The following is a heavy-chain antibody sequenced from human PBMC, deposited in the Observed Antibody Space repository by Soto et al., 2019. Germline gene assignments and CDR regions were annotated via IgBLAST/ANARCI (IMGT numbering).Heavy chain of an antibody. V-gene: IGHV4-39*01. J-gene: IGHJ5*02. D-gene: IGHD2-2*03. CDR1: GGSISSSRYY. CDR3: ARHGYSSSWFLP. CDR2: IFYSGST. Sequence: SETLSLTCTVSGGSISSSRYYWGWIRQPPGKGLEWVGSIFYSGSTYYNPSLKSRVTISVDTSKNQFSLKLSSVTAADTAVYYCARHGYSSSWFLPWGQGTLVTVSS.